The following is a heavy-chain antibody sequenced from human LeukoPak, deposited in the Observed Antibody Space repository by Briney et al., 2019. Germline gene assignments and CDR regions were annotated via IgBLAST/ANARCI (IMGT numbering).Heavy chain of an antibody. CDR3: ARGPPVLRFLEWLDFDY. J-gene: IGHJ4*02. Sequence: PSETLSLTCAVYGGSFSGYYWSWIRQPPGKGLEWIGEINHSGSINYNPSLKSRVTISVDTSKNQFSLKLSSVTAADTAVYYCARGPPVLRFLEWLDFDYWGQGTLVTVSS. CDR1: GGSFSGYY. V-gene: IGHV4-34*01. D-gene: IGHD3-3*01. CDR2: INHSGSI.